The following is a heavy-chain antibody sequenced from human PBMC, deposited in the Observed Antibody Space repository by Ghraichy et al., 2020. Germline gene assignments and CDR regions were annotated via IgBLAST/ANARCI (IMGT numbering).Heavy chain of an antibody. CDR2: IWYDGSNK. CDR3: ARGWPVAGTRYYFDY. D-gene: IGHD6-19*01. Sequence: GGSLRLSCAASGFTFSSYGMHWVRQAPGKGLEWVAVIWYDGSNKYYADSVKGRFTISRDNSKNTLYLQMNSLRAEDTAVYYCARGWPVAGTRYYFDYWGQGTLVTVSS. J-gene: IGHJ4*02. CDR1: GFTFSSYG. V-gene: IGHV3-33*01.